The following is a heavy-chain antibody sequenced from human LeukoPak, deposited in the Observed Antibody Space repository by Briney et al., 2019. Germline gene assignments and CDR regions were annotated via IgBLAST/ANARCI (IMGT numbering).Heavy chain of an antibody. CDR3: ARGDSYCTNGVCPFDY. V-gene: IGHV1-18*01. CDR1: GYTFTSYG. Sequence: ASVKVSCKASGYTFTSYGISWVRQAPGQGLEWMGWISAYNGNTNYAQKLQGRVTMTTDTSTSTAYMEMRSLRSEDTAVYYCARGDSYCTNGVCPFDYWGQGTLVTVSS. CDR2: ISAYNGNT. D-gene: IGHD2-8*01. J-gene: IGHJ4*02.